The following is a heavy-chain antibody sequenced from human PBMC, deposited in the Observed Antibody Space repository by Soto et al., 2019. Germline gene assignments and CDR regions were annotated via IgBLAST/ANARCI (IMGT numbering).Heavy chain of an antibody. Sequence: GGSLRLSCAASGFTFSSYWMHWVRQAPGKGLVWVSRINSDGSSTSYADSVKGRFTISRDNAKNTLYLQMNSLRAEDTAVYYCARDWDMWGDDDPFWFDPWGQGTLVTVSS. CDR3: ARDWDMWGDDDPFWFDP. V-gene: IGHV3-74*01. J-gene: IGHJ5*02. D-gene: IGHD2-15*01. CDR1: GFTFSSYW. CDR2: INSDGSST.